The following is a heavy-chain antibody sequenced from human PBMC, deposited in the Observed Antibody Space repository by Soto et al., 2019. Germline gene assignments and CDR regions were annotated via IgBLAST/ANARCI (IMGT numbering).Heavy chain of an antibody. CDR3: AKDQSAYYYDSRGGFDY. J-gene: IGHJ4*02. CDR2: IWYDGSNK. Sequence: GGSLRLSCAASGFTFSSYGMHWVRQAPGKGLEWVAVIWYDGSNKYYADSVKGRFTISRDNSKNTLYLQMNSLRAEDTAVYYCAKDQSAYYYDSRGGFDYWGQGTLVTVSS. D-gene: IGHD3-22*01. V-gene: IGHV3-30*02. CDR1: GFTFSSYG.